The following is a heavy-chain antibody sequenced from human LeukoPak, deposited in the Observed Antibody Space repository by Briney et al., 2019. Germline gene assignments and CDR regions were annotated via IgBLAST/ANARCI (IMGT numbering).Heavy chain of an antibody. V-gene: IGHV3-74*01. CDR1: GFTFSRYW. J-gene: IGHJ4*02. CDR2: INTEGGSR. Sequence: PGGSLRLSCAASGFTFSRYWMHWVRHAPGKGLVWLSRINTEGGSRNYADSVKGRFTISRDNAKNTLYLQLNSLRADDTAVYYCARGAAPDLYYFDYWAQGTLVTVSS. CDR3: ARGAAPDLYYFDY. D-gene: IGHD6-13*01.